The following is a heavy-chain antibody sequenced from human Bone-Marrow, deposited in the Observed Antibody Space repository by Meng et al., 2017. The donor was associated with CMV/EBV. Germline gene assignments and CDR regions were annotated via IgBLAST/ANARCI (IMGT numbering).Heavy chain of an antibody. CDR3: SRVGKDRSGGDCSFDH. J-gene: IGHJ4*02. CDR1: GGSIGSSSYY. D-gene: IGHD2-21*01. CDR2: MYYSGKT. V-gene: IGHV4-61*05. Sequence: GSLRLSCTVSGGSIGSSSYYWGWIRQPPGKGLEWIGYMYYSGKTTYNPSLESRVTISLDTSKNQFSLNLRSVTAADTAVYYCSRVGKDRSGGDCSFDHWGQGTLVTVSS.